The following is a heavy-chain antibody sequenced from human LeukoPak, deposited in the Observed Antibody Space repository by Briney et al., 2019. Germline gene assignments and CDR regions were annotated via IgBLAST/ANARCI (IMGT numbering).Heavy chain of an antibody. D-gene: IGHD6-19*01. CDR2: ISWNSGSI. Sequence: GGSLRLSCAASGFTFDDYAMHWVRQAPGKGLEWVSGISWNSGSIGYADSVKGRFTISRDNAKNSLYLQMNSLRAEDTALYYCAKDATYSSGWTDYWGQGTLVTVSS. CDR3: AKDATYSSGWTDY. V-gene: IGHV3-9*01. CDR1: GFTFDDYA. J-gene: IGHJ4*02.